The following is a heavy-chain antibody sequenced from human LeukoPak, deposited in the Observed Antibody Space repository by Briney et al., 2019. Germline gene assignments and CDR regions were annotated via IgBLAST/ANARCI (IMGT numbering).Heavy chain of an antibody. Sequence: GASVKVSCKASGYTFTGYYMHWLRQAPGQGRDGMGWINPNSGGPNYAQKFQGRVTMTRDTSIHTAYLELSRLTSADVPVYYCARSGGGSSSWEIDYWGQGTLVTVSS. J-gene: IGHJ4*02. CDR2: INPNSGGP. CDR1: GYTFTGYY. V-gene: IGHV1-2*02. D-gene: IGHD6-13*01. CDR3: ARSGGGSSSWEIDY.